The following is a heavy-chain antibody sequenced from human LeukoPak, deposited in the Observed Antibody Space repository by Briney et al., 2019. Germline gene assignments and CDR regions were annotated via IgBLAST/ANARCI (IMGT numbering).Heavy chain of an antibody. CDR3: ARHAAAGTVYYYYMDV. CDR1: GFSVSSNY. V-gene: IGHV3-53*01. J-gene: IGHJ6*03. CDR2: IYSGGNT. Sequence: GGSLRLSCAASGFSVSSNYMSWVRQTPGKGLECVSLIYSGGNTYYADSVKGRFTISRDHSKNTLYLQMNTLRAEDTAVYYCARHAAAGTVYYYYMDVWGKGTTVTISS. D-gene: IGHD6-13*01.